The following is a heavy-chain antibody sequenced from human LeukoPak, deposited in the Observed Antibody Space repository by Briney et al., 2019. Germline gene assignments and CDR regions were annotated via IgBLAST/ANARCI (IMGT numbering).Heavy chain of an antibody. Sequence: GGSLRLSCAASGFTFSSYGMHWVRQAPGKGLEWVAVISYDVGKKYYADSVKGRFTVSRDNSKNTLYLQMNSLRAEDTAVYYCARDGRKTYYYGSGSYYDYWGQGTLVTVSS. CDR1: GFTFSSYG. D-gene: IGHD3-10*01. CDR2: ISYDVGKK. CDR3: ARDGRKTYYYGSGSYYDY. V-gene: IGHV3-30*03. J-gene: IGHJ4*02.